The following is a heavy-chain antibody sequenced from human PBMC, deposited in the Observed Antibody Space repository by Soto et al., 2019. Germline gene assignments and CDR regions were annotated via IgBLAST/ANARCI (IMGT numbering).Heavy chain of an antibody. Sequence: SETLSLTCTVSGGSISSYRWSWIRQPAWKGLEWIGRISNNGNTRYNPSLKSRVTVSVDTSRNQFFLNLHSVTAADSAVYFCGRESGETWDYEAYWGQGTPVTVSS. V-gene: IGHV4-4*07. J-gene: IGHJ4*02. D-gene: IGHD1-7*01. CDR1: GGSISSYR. CDR2: ISNNGNT. CDR3: GRESGETWDYEAY.